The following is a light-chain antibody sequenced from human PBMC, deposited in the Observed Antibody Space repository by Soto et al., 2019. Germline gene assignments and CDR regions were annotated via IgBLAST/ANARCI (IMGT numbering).Light chain of an antibody. Sequence: DIQMTQSPSSLSASVGDRVTITCRASQSISRYLNWSQHKPGKAPKRLIYAASSLQSGVSSRFSGSGSGTAFTLIISNLQPEDFATYYYPQSYRTPQTFGQGTKVSLK. V-gene: IGKV1-39*01. CDR1: QSISRY. CDR2: AAS. J-gene: IGKJ1*01. CDR3: PQSYRTPQT.